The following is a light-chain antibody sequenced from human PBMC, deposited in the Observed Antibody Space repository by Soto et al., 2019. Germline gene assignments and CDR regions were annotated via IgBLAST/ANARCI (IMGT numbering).Light chain of an antibody. CDR2: SAS. CDR1: QDISSY. CDR3: QQLNRFPRT. J-gene: IGKJ1*01. Sequence: DIQLTQSPSFLSASVGDRVTITCRASQDISSYLAWYQQRPGKVPRFLTHSASTLQSGVPSRFSATGSGTTFTLTISSLQPEDIATYYCQQLNRFPRTFGQGTMVEV. V-gene: IGKV1-9*01.